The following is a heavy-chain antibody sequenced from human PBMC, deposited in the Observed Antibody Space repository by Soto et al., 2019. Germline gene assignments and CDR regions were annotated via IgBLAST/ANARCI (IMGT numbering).Heavy chain of an antibody. CDR2: IIPIFGTA. V-gene: IGHV1-69*01. D-gene: IGHD6-13*01. CDR3: AFTSGTSGADPGWFDP. Sequence: QVQLVQSGAEMKKPGSSVKVSCKASGGTFRSYAISWVRLAPGQGLEWMGGIIPIFGTANYAQKFQGRVTISADESTSTAYMELSSLRSEDTAVYYCAFTSGTSGADPGWFDPWGQGTLVTVSS. CDR1: GGTFRSYA. J-gene: IGHJ5*02.